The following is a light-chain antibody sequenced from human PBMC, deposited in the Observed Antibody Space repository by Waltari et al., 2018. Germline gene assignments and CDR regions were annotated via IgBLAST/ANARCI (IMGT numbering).Light chain of an antibody. CDR1: QSVTSSY. CDR2: GAS. Sequence: EIVLTQSPGTLSLSPGERATLYCRASQSVTSSYLVWYQQKPGQAPRLLISGASSRATGIPDRFSGSGSGTDFTLTISRLEPEDFAVYYCQQYGSSPRTFGQGTKVEIK. CDR3: QQYGSSPRT. V-gene: IGKV3-20*01. J-gene: IGKJ1*01.